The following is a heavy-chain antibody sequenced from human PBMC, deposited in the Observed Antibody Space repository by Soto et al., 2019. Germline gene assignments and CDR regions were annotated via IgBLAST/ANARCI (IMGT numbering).Heavy chain of an antibody. D-gene: IGHD6-19*01. V-gene: IGHV1-69*13. J-gene: IGHJ5*02. CDR2: IIPIFGTA. Sequence: GASVKVSCKASGGTFSSYAISWVRQAPGQGLEWMGGIIPIFGTANYAQKFQGRVTITADESTSTAYMELSSLRSEDTAVYYCARSSGYSSGWYNWFDPWGQGTLVTVSS. CDR1: GGTFSSYA. CDR3: ARSSGYSSGWYNWFDP.